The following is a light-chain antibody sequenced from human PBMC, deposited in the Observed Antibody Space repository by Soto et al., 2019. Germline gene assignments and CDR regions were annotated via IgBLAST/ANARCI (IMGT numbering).Light chain of an antibody. V-gene: IGKV3-20*01. CDR2: GAS. CDR1: QSVSSSY. Sequence: IGVSQSAGTLSLYPGERATLSCRASQSVSSSYLAWYQQKPGQAPRLLIYGASSRATGIPDRFSGSGSGTDFTLTISRLEPEDFAVYYCQQYGTSPLTFGGGTKVDIK. J-gene: IGKJ4*01. CDR3: QQYGTSPLT.